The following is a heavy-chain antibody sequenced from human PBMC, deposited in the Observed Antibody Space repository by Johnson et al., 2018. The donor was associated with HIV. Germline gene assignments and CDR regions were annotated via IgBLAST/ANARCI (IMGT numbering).Heavy chain of an antibody. J-gene: IGHJ3*02. CDR3: ARALGREVCAFDI. CDR2: ISQDGSEK. V-gene: IGHV3-7*05. Sequence: VQLVESGGGVVQPARSLRLSCAASGFTFSSYWMRWVRQAPGKGLEWVATISQDGSEKYYVDSVKGRFTISRDNAKNSLYLQMNSLRAEDTAVYYCARALGREVCAFDIWGQGTMVTVSS. D-gene: IGHD2-8*01. CDR1: GFTFSSYW.